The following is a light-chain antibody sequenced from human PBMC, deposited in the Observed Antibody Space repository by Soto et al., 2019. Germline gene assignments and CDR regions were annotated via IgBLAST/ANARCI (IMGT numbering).Light chain of an antibody. Sequence: EIQMTQSPSSVSASVGDRVTITCRASQGINSWLAWYQQKPGNAPKLLIYAASRWQSGVPARFSGSGSGTDFTLTISSLQPEDFAMYYCQQANSFPITFGPGTKLDIK. J-gene: IGKJ3*01. CDR3: QQANSFPIT. CDR1: QGINSW. CDR2: AAS. V-gene: IGKV1-12*01.